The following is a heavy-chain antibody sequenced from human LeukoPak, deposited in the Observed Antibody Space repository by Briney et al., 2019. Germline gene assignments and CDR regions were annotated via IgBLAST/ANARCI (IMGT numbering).Heavy chain of an antibody. Sequence: ASVKVSCKASGYTFTSYGISWVRQAPGQGLEWMGWISAYNGNTNYAQKLQGRVTMTTDTSTSTAYMELRSLRSDDTAVYYCARAPITRSLLLWFGELLPYDYWGQGTLVTVSS. CDR3: ARAPITRSLLLWFGELLPYDY. V-gene: IGHV1-18*01. CDR2: ISAYNGNT. J-gene: IGHJ4*02. D-gene: IGHD3-10*01. CDR1: GYTFTSYG.